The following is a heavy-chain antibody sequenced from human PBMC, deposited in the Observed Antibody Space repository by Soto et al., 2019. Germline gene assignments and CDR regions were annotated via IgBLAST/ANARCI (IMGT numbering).Heavy chain of an antibody. CDR3: ARVLSGASLFDY. J-gene: IGHJ4*02. Sequence: SETLSLTCTVSGGAIISDYWSWIRQPPGKGLEWIGYISYSGSTNYNPSLKSLATISVDTSKNQFSLKLSSVTAADTAVYYCARVLSGASLFDYWGQGTLVTVSS. V-gene: IGHV4-59*01. D-gene: IGHD7-27*01. CDR1: GGAIISDY. CDR2: ISYSGST.